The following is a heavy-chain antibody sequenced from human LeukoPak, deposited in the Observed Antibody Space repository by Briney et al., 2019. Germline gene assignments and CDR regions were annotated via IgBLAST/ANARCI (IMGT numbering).Heavy chain of an antibody. V-gene: IGHV3-30*02. D-gene: IGHD4-17*01. CDR1: GFTFRTYG. Sequence: PGGSLRLSCAASGFTFRTYGMHWVRQAPGKGLEWVAFIRYDGSNKYYADSVKGRFTISRDNSKNTLYLQMNSLRAEDTAVYYCAARRLTVTTEIDYWGQGTLVTVSS. J-gene: IGHJ4*02. CDR3: AARRLTVTTEIDY. CDR2: IRYDGSNK.